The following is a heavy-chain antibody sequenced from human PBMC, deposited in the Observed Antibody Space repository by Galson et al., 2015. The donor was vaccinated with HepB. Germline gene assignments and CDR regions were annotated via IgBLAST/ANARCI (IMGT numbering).Heavy chain of an antibody. CDR2: IIPILGIA. D-gene: IGHD6-19*01. CDR3: ASSGLDVAGTFDY. J-gene: IGHJ4*02. Sequence: SVKVSCKASGGTFSSYAISWVRQAPGQGLEWMGRIIPILGIANYAQKFQGRVTITADKSTSTAYMELSSLRSEDTAVYYCASSGLDVAGTFDYWGQGTLVTVSS. CDR1: GGTFSSYA. V-gene: IGHV1-69*04.